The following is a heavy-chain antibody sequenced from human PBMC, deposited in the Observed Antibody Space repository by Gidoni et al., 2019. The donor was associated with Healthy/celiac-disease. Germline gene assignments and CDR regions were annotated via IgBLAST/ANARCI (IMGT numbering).Heavy chain of an antibody. CDR1: GGTFSSYA. Sequence: QVQLVQAGAAVKKPGSSVKVSCKASGGTFSSYAISWVRHAPGHGLEWMGGIIPIFGTANDAQKFQGRVTITADESTSTAYMELSSLRSEDTAVYYCARESTGEGDYYYYGMDVWGQGTTVTVSS. CDR3: ARESTGEGDYYYYGMDV. J-gene: IGHJ6*02. D-gene: IGHD3-10*01. V-gene: IGHV1-69*01. CDR2: IIPIFGTA.